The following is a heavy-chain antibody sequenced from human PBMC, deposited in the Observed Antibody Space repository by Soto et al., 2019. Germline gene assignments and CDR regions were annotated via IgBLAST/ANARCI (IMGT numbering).Heavy chain of an antibody. CDR1: GYSFTSYW. CDR2: IDPSDSYT. D-gene: IGHD3-9*01. CDR3: ARRYDILTGYRGGMDV. Sequence: GESLKISCKGSGYSFTSYWISWVRQMPGKGLEWMGRIDPSDSYTNYSPSFQGHVTISADKSISTAYLQWSSLKASDTAMYYCARRYDILTGYRGGMDVWGQGTTVTVS. V-gene: IGHV5-10-1*01. J-gene: IGHJ6*02.